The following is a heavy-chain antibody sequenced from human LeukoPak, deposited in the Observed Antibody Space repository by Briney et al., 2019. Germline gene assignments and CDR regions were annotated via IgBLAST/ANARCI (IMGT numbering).Heavy chain of an antibody. D-gene: IGHD3-10*01. CDR3: ARAPSIRGLLYVDY. J-gene: IGHJ4*02. V-gene: IGHV3-30*07. Sequence: ASMRGRFIISRDNSKNMLDLQMNSLRAEDTAVYYCARAPSIRGLLYVDYWGQGTLVTVSS.